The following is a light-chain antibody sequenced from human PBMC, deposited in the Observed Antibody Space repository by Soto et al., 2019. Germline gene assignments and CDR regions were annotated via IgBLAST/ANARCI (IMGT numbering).Light chain of an antibody. V-gene: IGLV3-21*02. CDR3: QVWDRSSDHWV. CDR2: DDS. J-gene: IGLJ3*02. Sequence: SYELTQPPSVSVAPGQTATINCGGSNIGSKRVHWYQQKPGQAPVLVVFDDSYRPSGIPGRFSGSNFGETATLTISGVDAGDEADYYWQVWDRSSDHWVFGGGTKVTVL. CDR1: NIGSKR.